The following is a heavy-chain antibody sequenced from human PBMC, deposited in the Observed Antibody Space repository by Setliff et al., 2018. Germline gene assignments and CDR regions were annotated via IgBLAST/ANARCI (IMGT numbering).Heavy chain of an antibody. CDR3: ARDLSLWFGELGVYYYGMDV. CDR2: ISYDGSNK. J-gene: IGHJ6*02. V-gene: IGHV3-30*09. Sequence: HPGGSLRLSCAASGFTFSSYAMHWVRQAPGKGLEWVAVISYDGSNKYYADSVKGRFAISRDNSKNTLYLQMNSLRAEDTAVYYCARDLSLWFGELGVYYYGMDVWGQGTTVTVSS. CDR1: GFTFSSYA. D-gene: IGHD3-10*01.